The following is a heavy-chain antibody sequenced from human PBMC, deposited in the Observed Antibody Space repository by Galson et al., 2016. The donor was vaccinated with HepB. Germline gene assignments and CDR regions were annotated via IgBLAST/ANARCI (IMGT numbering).Heavy chain of an antibody. V-gene: IGHV3-30*18. D-gene: IGHD3-16*01. Sequence: SLRLSCAASAFTFSDYGMHWVRQAPGKGLEWVAFISYDGSSKCYADSVKGRFIISRDNSKNTLYLQMTSLRPEDTAVFYCAKDGGLKVPVPGGGLDYWGQGTLVTVSS. CDR2: ISYDGSSK. J-gene: IGHJ4*02. CDR1: AFTFSDYG. CDR3: AKDGGLKVPVPGGGLDY.